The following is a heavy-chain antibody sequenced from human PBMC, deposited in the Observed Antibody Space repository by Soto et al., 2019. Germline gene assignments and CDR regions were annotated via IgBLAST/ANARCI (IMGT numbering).Heavy chain of an antibody. CDR3: ARDLFIRVGSLSYALNM. V-gene: IGHV3-33*05. CDR1: AFTFSSYA. D-gene: IGHD1-26*01. Sequence: QVQLVESGGDVIQPGRSLRLSCAASAFTFSSYAMHWGRQAPGKGLEWVALISFDGSNTYYADSVKGRFTISRDNSKNTLSLHMNSLRAEDTAVYYCARDLFIRVGSLSYALNMWGQGTRCTVS. CDR2: ISFDGSNT. J-gene: IGHJ3*02.